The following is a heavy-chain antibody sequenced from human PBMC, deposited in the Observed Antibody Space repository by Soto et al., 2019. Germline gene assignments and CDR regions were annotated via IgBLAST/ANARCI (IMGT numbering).Heavy chain of an antibody. J-gene: IGHJ4*02. CDR2: IRTKPNNYAT. V-gene: IGHV3-73*02. CDR3: TSPEDPYCYHEACDS. CDR1: GFSFSGTA. Sequence: DVQLVESGGGLVQPGGSLKLSCATSGFSFSGTAMHWVRQASGKGLEWVGRIRTKPNNYATTYAASVTGRFTISRDDSTNTVYLQMNSLKTEDTAVYYSTSPEDPYCYHEACDSWGQGAMVTVSS. D-gene: IGHD5-18*01.